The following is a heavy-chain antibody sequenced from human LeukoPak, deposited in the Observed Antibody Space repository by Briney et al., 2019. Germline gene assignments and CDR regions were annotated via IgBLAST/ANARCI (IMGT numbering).Heavy chain of an antibody. Sequence: GGSLRLSCAASGFTFSSYAMHWVRQAPGKGLEWVAVISYDGSNKYYADSVRGRFTISRDNAKNSLYLQMNSLRAEDTAVYYCARARRPVNYDSSGYFLDYWGQGTLVTVSS. D-gene: IGHD3-22*01. CDR3: ARARRPVNYDSSGYFLDY. CDR2: ISYDGSNK. J-gene: IGHJ4*02. V-gene: IGHV3-30*07. CDR1: GFTFSSYA.